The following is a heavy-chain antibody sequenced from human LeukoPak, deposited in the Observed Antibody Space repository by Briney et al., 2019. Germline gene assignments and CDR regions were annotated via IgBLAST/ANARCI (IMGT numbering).Heavy chain of an antibody. CDR2: IWYDGSNK. D-gene: IGHD3-10*01. V-gene: IGHV3-33*01. Sequence: GGSLRLSCAASGFTFSSYGMHWVRQAPGKGLEWVAVIWYDGSNKYYADSVKGRFTISRDNSKNTLYLQMNSLRAEDTAVYYCARGPYYYGSGSYYLDYWGQGTLVTVSS. CDR3: ARGPYYYGSGSYYLDY. CDR1: GFTFSSYG. J-gene: IGHJ4*02.